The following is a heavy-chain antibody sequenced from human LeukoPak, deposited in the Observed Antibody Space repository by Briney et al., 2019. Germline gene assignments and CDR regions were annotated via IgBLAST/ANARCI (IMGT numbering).Heavy chain of an antibody. V-gene: IGHV4-4*07. CDR1: GGSISSYH. CDR2: IYSSGII. Sequence: PSETLSLTCTVSGGSISSYHWSWIRQPAGKAPEWIGRIYSSGIINYNPSLKSRVTMSLDNSKNQLSLKLSYVTAADTAVYYCARDTGKSGYPDYWGQGTLVTVSS. CDR3: ARDTGKSGYPDY. J-gene: IGHJ4*02. D-gene: IGHD3-3*01.